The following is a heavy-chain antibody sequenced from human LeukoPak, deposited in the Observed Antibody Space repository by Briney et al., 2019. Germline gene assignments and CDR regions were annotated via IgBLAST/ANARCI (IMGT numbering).Heavy chain of an antibody. Sequence: ASVKVSCKASGYTFTGYYMHWVRQAPGQGLEWMGWINPNGGGTNYAQKFQGRVTMTRDTSISTAYMELSRLRSDDTAVYYCARGRPRYDAFDIWGQGTMVTVSS. J-gene: IGHJ3*02. CDR1: GYTFTGYY. CDR3: ARGRPRYDAFDI. CDR2: INPNGGGT. V-gene: IGHV1-2*02.